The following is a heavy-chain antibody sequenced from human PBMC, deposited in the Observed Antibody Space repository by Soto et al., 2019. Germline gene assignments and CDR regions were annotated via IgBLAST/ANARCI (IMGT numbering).Heavy chain of an antibody. D-gene: IGHD3-9*01. CDR1: GFTFSSYD. Sequence: EVQLVESGGGLVQPGGSLRLSCAASGFTFSSYDMHWVRQATGKGLEWVSAIGTAGDTYYPGSVKGRFTISRENAKNSLYLQMNSLRAGDTAVYYCARGASHYYILTGYYRGFDYWGQGTLVTVSS. CDR2: IGTAGDT. CDR3: ARGASHYYILTGYYRGFDY. J-gene: IGHJ4*02. V-gene: IGHV3-13*01.